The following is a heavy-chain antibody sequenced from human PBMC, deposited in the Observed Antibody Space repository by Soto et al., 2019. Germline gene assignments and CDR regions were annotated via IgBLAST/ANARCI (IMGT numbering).Heavy chain of an antibody. CDR1: GYTLTELS. V-gene: IGHV1-24*01. J-gene: IGHJ6*02. D-gene: IGHD3-10*01. CDR3: ATHPRGYYYGSGSRPYYYYGMDV. Sequence: ASVKVSCKVSGYTLTELSMHWVRQAPGKGLEWMGVFDPEDGETIYAQKFQGRVTMTEDTSTDTAYMELSSLRSEDTAVYYCATHPRGYYYGSGSRPYYYYGMDVWGQGTTVTVSS. CDR2: FDPEDGET.